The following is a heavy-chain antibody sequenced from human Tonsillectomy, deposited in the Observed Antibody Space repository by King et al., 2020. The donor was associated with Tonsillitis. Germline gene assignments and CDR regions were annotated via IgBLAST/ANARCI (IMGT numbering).Heavy chain of an antibody. CDR1: GFTVSSNY. D-gene: IGHD3-22*01. CDR2: IYSGVIT. Sequence: VQLVESGGGLIQPGGSLRLSCVASGFTVSSNYMSWVRQAPGKGREWGSVIYSGVITYYAESVKGRFTISRDNSKNTLYLQMNSLRAEDTAVYYCARVLRGNYYDSSGYPAYWGQGTLVTVSS. CDR3: ARVLRGNYYDSSGYPAY. J-gene: IGHJ4*02. V-gene: IGHV3-53*01.